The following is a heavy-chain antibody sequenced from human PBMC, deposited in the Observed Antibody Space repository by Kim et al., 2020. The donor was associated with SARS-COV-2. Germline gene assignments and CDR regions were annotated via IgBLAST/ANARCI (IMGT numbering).Heavy chain of an antibody. J-gene: IGHJ4*02. D-gene: IGHD5-12*01. Sequence: GGSLRLSCAASGFTFSSYGMHWVRQAPGKGLEWVAVISYDGSNKYYADSVKGRFTISRDNSKNTLYLQMNSLRAEDTAVYYCARVATPHGIYSGYGSFDYWGQGTLVTVSS. CDR1: GFTFSSYG. CDR3: ARVATPHGIYSGYGSFDY. V-gene: IGHV3-33*05. CDR2: ISYDGSNK.